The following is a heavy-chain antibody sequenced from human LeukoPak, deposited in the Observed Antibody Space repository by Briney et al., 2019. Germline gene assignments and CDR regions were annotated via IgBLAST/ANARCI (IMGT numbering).Heavy chain of an antibody. J-gene: IGHJ4*02. D-gene: IGHD5-12*01. Sequence: GGSLRLSCAASGFTFDDYAMHWVRQAPGKGLEWVSGISWNSGSIGYADSVKGRFTISRDNAKNSLYLQMNSLRAEDTALYYCARVHSGYGPDYIDHWGQGTPVTVSS. CDR1: GFTFDDYA. CDR3: ARVHSGYGPDYIDH. V-gene: IGHV3-9*01. CDR2: ISWNSGSI.